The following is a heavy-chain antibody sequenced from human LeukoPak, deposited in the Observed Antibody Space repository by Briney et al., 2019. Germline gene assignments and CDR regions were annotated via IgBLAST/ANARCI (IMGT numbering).Heavy chain of an antibody. CDR3: ARRVPYYYYRMAV. Sequence: SETLSLTCTVSGGSISSYYWSWIRQPPGKGLEWIGYIYYSGSANYNPSLKSRVTISVDTSKNQFSLKLSSVTAADTAVYYCARRVPYYYYRMAVGGQGTWLTVS. CDR2: IYYSGSA. V-gene: IGHV4-59*08. CDR1: GGSISSYY. J-gene: IGHJ6*02.